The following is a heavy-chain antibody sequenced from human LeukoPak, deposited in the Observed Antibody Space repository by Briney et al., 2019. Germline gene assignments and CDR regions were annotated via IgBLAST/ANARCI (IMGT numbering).Heavy chain of an antibody. D-gene: IGHD5-24*01. CDR2: IYPGDSNT. J-gene: IGHJ4*02. V-gene: IGHV5-51*01. CDR3: ARWDDYNTKYFDY. Sequence: GESLKISRQGSGFTFSNNWIAWVRQMPGKGLEWMGIIYPGDSNTRYSPSFQGQVTISADKSSSAAYLQWSSLKASDSAMYYCARWDDYNTKYFDYWGQGTLVTVSS. CDR1: GFTFSNNW.